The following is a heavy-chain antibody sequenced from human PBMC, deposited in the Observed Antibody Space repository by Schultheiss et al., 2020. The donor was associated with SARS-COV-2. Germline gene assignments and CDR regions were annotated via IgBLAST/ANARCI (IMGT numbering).Heavy chain of an antibody. CDR2: MNPNSGNT. CDR1: GYTFTSYD. J-gene: IGHJ1*01. V-gene: IGHV1-8*01. Sequence: ASVKVSCKASGYTFTSYDINWVRQATGQGLEWMGWMNPNSGNTGYAQKFQGRVTMTRNTSISTAYMELSSLRSEDTAVYYCARPVLGYCSSTSCYTGSSSEYFQHWGQGTLVTVSS. D-gene: IGHD2-2*02. CDR3: ARPVLGYCSSTSCYTGSSSEYFQH.